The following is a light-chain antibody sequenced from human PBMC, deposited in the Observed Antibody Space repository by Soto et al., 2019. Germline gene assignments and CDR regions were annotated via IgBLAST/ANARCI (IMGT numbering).Light chain of an antibody. CDR1: QSVSSN. Sequence: EIVMTQSPATLSVSPGERATLSCRASQSVSSNLAWYQQKPGQAPRLLIYGASTRATGIPARFSGSGSGTEFSPTIISRQSEDFAAYCCQQYNTWPPWTLGQGTKVEIK. V-gene: IGKV3-15*01. CDR2: GAS. CDR3: QQYNTWPPWT. J-gene: IGKJ1*01.